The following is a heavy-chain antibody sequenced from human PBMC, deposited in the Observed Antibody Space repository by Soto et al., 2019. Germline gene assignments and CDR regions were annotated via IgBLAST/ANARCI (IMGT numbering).Heavy chain of an antibody. J-gene: IGHJ6*04. Sequence: SETLSLTCAVYGGSFSGYYWSWIRQPPGKGLEWIGEINHSGSTNYNPSLKSRVTISVDTSKNQFSLKLSSVTAADTAVYYCARDLGGRYCSSTSCRKDVWGKGTTVTVSS. CDR3: ARDLGGRYCSSTSCRKDV. CDR2: INHSGST. D-gene: IGHD2-2*01. V-gene: IGHV4-34*01. CDR1: GGSFSGYY.